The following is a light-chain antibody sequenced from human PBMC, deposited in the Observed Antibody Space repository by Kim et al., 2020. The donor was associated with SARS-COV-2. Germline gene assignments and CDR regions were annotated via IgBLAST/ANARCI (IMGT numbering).Light chain of an antibody. CDR2: DVS. CDR3: SSYTSSSTWV. Sequence: PPITIPCTGTSRALGVYTYFSWYQQHPGKAPKLMIYDVSNRPSGVSNRFSGSKSGNTASLTISGLQAEDEADYYCSSYTSSSTWVFGGGTQLTVL. J-gene: IGLJ3*02. V-gene: IGLV2-14*03. CDR1: SRALGVYTY.